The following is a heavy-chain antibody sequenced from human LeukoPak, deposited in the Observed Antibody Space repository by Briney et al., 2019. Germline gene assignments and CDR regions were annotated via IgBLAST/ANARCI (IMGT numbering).Heavy chain of an antibody. D-gene: IGHD1-26*01. Sequence: GGSRRLSCAASRLTFSRYWMTWVRQAPGKGLEWCSAIRGSGGATYYADSVKGRFTISRDNCKNTLYLQTNSLKAEDTAVYYCAKGEVVGLYYFDYWGQGTLVTVSS. CDR1: RLTFSRYW. J-gene: IGHJ4*02. CDR3: AKGEVVGLYYFDY. CDR2: IRGSGGAT. V-gene: IGHV3-23*01.